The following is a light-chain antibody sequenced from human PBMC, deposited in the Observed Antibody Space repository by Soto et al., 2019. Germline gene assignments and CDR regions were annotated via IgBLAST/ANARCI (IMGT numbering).Light chain of an antibody. Sequence: DIQLTQSPSFLSASVGDRVTITCRASQGISSYLAWYQQKPGKAPKLLIYAASTLQSGVPSRFSGSGSGTEFTLTISSLQPEDFATYYCQQTASAPPWTFGQGTKVEIK. J-gene: IGKJ1*01. CDR1: QGISSY. CDR3: QQTASAPPWT. CDR2: AAS. V-gene: IGKV1-9*01.